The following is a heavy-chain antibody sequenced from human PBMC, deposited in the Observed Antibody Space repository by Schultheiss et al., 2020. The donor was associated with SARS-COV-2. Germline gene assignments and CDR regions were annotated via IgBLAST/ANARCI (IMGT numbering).Heavy chain of an antibody. D-gene: IGHD1-7*01. CDR1: GYSISSGYY. CDR3: ARATGTTLGYYYYMDV. V-gene: IGHV4-38-2*02. CDR2: IYHSGST. J-gene: IGHJ6*03. Sequence: SDTLSLTCTVSGYSISSGYYWGWIRQPQGKGLEWIGSIYHSGSTYYNPSLKSRVTISVDTSKNQFSLKLSSVTAADTAVYYCARATGTTLGYYYYMDVWGKGTTVTVSS.